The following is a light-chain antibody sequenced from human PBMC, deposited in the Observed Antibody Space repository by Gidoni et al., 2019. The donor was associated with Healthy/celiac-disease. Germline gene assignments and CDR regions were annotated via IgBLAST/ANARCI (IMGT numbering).Light chain of an antibody. J-gene: IGLJ1*01. CDR1: SSAVGSYNL. V-gene: IGLV2-23*02. CDR2: EVS. CDR3: CSYAGSSTF. Sequence: QSALTQPASASGSPGKSITISCTGTSSAVGSYNLVSWYQQHPGKAPKLMIYEVSKRPSGVSNRFSGSKSGNTASLTISGLQAEDEADYYCCSYAGSSTFFGTGTKVTVL.